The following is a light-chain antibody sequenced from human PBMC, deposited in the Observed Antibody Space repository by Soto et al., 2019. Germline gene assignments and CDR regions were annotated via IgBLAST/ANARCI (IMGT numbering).Light chain of an antibody. CDR2: EVS. CDR3: CSYAGGSTYV. Sequence: SVLAQPASVSGSPGESITISCPGTSSDVGSYNLVSWYQQHPGKAPKFMIYEVSKRPSGVSYRFSGSKSGNTASLTISGLQAEDEADYYCCSYAGGSTYVFGTGTKVTVL. J-gene: IGLJ1*01. CDR1: SSDVGSYNL. V-gene: IGLV2-23*02.